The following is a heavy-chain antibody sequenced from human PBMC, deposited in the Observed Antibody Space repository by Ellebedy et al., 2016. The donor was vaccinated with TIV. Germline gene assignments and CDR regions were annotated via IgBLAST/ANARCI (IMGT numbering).Heavy chain of an antibody. J-gene: IGHJ4*02. CDR2: ISYDGSNK. D-gene: IGHD2-15*01. V-gene: IGHV3-30-3*01. CDR3: ARGVGRLPDY. CDR1: GFTFSSYA. Sequence: GGSLRLXXAASGFTFSSYAMHWVRQAPGKGLEWVAVISYDGSNKYYADSVKGRFTISRDNAKNSLSLQMNSLRAEDTAVYYCARGVGRLPDYWGQGTLVTVSS.